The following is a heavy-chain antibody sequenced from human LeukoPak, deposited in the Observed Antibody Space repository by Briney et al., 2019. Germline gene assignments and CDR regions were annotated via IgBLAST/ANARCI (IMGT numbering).Heavy chain of an antibody. Sequence: GGSLRLSCAASGFTFSSYEMNWVRQAPGKGLEWVSYISSSGSTIYYADSVKGGFTISRDNAKNTLNLQMNSLRAEDTAVYYCARDLGQYYDTSDNWFDPWGQGTLVTVSS. J-gene: IGHJ5*02. V-gene: IGHV3-48*03. CDR1: GFTFSSYE. CDR2: ISSSGSTI. CDR3: ARDLGQYYDTSDNWFDP. D-gene: IGHD3-22*01.